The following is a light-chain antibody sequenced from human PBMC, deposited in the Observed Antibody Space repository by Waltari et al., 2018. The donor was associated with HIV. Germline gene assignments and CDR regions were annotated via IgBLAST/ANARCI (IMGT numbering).Light chain of an antibody. CDR3: HQSYNNPFT. J-gene: IGKJ4*01. CDR1: HPINNY. Sequence: DIQMTQSPSSMSASVGVRVTFTCRASHPINNYVSWYQQKPGKAPKLLIYSASSLHTAVPPRFSGSGYGTDFTLTISSLQPDDSATYYCHQSYNNPFTFGGGTTVDI. CDR2: SAS. V-gene: IGKV1-39*01.